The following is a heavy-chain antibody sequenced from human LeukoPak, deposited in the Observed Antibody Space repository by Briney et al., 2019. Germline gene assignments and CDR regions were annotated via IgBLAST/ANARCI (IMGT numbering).Heavy chain of an antibody. V-gene: IGHV4-31*03. CDR1: GGSISSGGYY. J-gene: IGHJ5*02. Sequence: SETLSLTCTVSGGSISSGGYYWSWIRQRPGKGLEWIGYIYYSGSTYYNPSLKSRITISVDTSKNQFSLRLSSVTAADTAVYYCARLQETNWFDPWGQGTLVTVSS. CDR3: ARLQETNWFDP. CDR2: IYYSGST.